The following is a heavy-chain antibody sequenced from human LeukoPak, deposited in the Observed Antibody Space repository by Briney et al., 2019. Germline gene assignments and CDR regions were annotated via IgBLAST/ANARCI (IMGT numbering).Heavy chain of an antibody. CDR1: GYTLTELS. J-gene: IGHJ4*02. D-gene: IGHD6-19*01. CDR2: FDPEDGET. Sequence: ASVKVSCKVSGYTLTELSMHWVRQAPGKGLEWMGGFDPEDGETIYAQKFQGRVTMTEDTSTDTAYMELRSLRSDDTAVYYCARPQSSYGGFDYWGQGTLVTVSS. CDR3: ARPQSSYGGFDY. V-gene: IGHV1-24*01.